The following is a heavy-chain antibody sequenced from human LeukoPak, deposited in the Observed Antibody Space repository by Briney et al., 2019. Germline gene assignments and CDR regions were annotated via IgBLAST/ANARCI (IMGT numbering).Heavy chain of an antibody. Sequence: ASETLSLTCTVSGGSISSSSYYWGWFRQPPGKGLVWIGSIYYSGCTYYNPSLKSRVTISVDTSKNQFSLKLGSVTAADTAVYYCATEDGSSSGFYWGQGTLVTVSS. CDR3: ATEDGSSSGFY. D-gene: IGHD3-22*01. CDR2: IYYSGCT. CDR1: GGSISSSSYY. V-gene: IGHV4-39*07. J-gene: IGHJ4*02.